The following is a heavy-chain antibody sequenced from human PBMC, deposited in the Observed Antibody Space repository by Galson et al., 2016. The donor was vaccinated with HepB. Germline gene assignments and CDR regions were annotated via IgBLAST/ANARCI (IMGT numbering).Heavy chain of an antibody. J-gene: IGHJ4*02. CDR1: GGSVASSLYY. CDR2: IYFSGTT. CDR3: ARLPQTIGAAGAFDY. Sequence: SETLSLTCTVSGGSVASSLYYWGWVRQPPGKGLDWIGTIYFSGTTYSNPSLKSRITMSVAPSRNQFSLKLRSVTAADTAVYYCARLPQTIGAAGAFDYWGQGILATVSS. D-gene: IGHD1-14*01. V-gene: IGHV4-39*01.